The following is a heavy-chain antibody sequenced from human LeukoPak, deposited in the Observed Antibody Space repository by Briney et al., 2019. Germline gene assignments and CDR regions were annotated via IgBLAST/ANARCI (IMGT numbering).Heavy chain of an antibody. D-gene: IGHD3-22*01. Sequence: ASVKVSCKASGYTFTSYGISWVRQAPGQGLEWMGWISAYNGNTNYAQKLQGRVTMTTDTPTSTAYMELRSLRSDDTAVYYCARAGGYYYDSSGPHDAFDIWGQGAMVTVSS. CDR1: GYTFTSYG. CDR3: ARAGGYYYDSSGPHDAFDI. V-gene: IGHV1-18*01. J-gene: IGHJ3*02. CDR2: ISAYNGNT.